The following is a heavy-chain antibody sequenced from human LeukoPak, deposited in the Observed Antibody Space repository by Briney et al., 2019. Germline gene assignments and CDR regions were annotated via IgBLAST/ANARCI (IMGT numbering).Heavy chain of an antibody. CDR2: IYTSGST. D-gene: IGHD2-2*01. CDR1: GGSISSSSYY. Sequence: SETLSLTCTVSGGSISSSSYYWSWIRQPAGKGLEWIGRIYTSGSTNYNPSLKSRVTMSVDTSKNQFSLKLSSVTAADTAVYYCAREGRAGYCSSTSCSNGMDVWGQGTTVTVSS. J-gene: IGHJ6*02. CDR3: AREGRAGYCSSTSCSNGMDV. V-gene: IGHV4-61*02.